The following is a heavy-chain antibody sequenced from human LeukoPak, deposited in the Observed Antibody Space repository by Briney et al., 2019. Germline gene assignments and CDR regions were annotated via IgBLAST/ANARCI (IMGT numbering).Heavy chain of an antibody. CDR2: IYYSGST. J-gene: IGHJ4*02. CDR1: GGSIGSSSYY. CDR3: ARGGGGSGSYYIYDFDY. Sequence: SETLSLTCTVPGGSIGSSSYYWGWIRQPPGKGLEWIGSIYYSGSTYYNPSLKSRVTISVDTSKNQFSLKLSSVTAADTAVYYCARGGGGSGSYYIYDFDYWGQGTLVTVSS. V-gene: IGHV4-39*07. D-gene: IGHD3-10*01.